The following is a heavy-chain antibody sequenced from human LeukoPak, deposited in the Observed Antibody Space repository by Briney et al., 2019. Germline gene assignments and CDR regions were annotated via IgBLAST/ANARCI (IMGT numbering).Heavy chain of an antibody. D-gene: IGHD7-27*01. CDR3: GRGHWGLDY. CDR2: ISGSGGST. Sequence: QPGGSLRLSCAASGFTFSSYAMSWVRQAPGKGLEWVSAISGSGGSTYYADSVKGRFTTSRDNAKSSLYLQMNSLRAEDTAVYYCGRGHWGLDYWGQGALVTVSS. V-gene: IGHV3-23*01. J-gene: IGHJ4*02. CDR1: GFTFSSYA.